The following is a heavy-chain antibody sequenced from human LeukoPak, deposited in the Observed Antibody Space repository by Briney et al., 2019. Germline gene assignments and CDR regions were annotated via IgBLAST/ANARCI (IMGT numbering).Heavy chain of an antibody. V-gene: IGHV4-4*07. Sequence: SETLSLTCTVSGGSISSYYWSWIRQPAGKGLEWIGRIYTSGSTNYNPSLKSRVTMSVDTSKNQFSLKLSSVTAADTAVYYCAREPPTYYDYVWGSYRYTSYYGMDVWGQGTTVTVSS. J-gene: IGHJ6*02. CDR1: GGSISSYY. CDR3: AREPPTYYDYVWGSYRYTSYYGMDV. CDR2: IYTSGST. D-gene: IGHD3-16*02.